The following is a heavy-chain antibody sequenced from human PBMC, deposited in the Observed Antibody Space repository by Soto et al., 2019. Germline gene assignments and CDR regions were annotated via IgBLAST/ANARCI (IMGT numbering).Heavy chain of an antibody. Sequence: SETLSLTCTVSGGSISSGGYYWSWIRQHPGKGLEWIGYIYYSGSTYYNPSLKSRVTISVDTSKNQFSLKLSSVTAADTAVYYCARDDSSGRNGFDYWGQGTLVTVSS. CDR1: GGSISSGGYY. CDR2: IYYSGST. D-gene: IGHD3-22*01. V-gene: IGHV4-31*03. CDR3: ARDDSSGRNGFDY. J-gene: IGHJ4*02.